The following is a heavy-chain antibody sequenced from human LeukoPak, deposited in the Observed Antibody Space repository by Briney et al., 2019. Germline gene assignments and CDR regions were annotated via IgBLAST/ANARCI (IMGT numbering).Heavy chain of an antibody. Sequence: GASVKVSCKASGGTFSSYAISWVRQAPGQGLEWMGGIIPIFGTANYAQKFQGGVTITTDESTSTAYMELSSLRSEDTAVYYCARVVAEGPYYYYMDXWGKGTTVTVS. CDR1: GGTFSSYA. J-gene: IGHJ6*03. CDR2: IIPIFGTA. V-gene: IGHV1-69*05. CDR3: ARVVAEGPYYYYMDX.